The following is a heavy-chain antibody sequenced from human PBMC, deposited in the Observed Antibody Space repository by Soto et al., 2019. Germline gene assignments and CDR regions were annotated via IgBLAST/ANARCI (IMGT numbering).Heavy chain of an antibody. V-gene: IGHV3-64D*06. CDR1: GFTFSSYA. Sequence: GGSLRLSCSASGFTFSSYALHWVRQAPGKGLEYVSLISSNGGSTYYADSVKGRFTISRDNSKNTLFLQMSSLRAEDTAIYYCVKDRVAGPSYYYAMDVWGQGTTVTGSS. CDR2: ISSNGGST. D-gene: IGHD6-19*01. CDR3: VKDRVAGPSYYYAMDV. J-gene: IGHJ6*02.